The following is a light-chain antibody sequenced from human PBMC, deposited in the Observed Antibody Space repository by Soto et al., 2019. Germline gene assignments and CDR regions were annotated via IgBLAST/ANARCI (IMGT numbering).Light chain of an antibody. Sequence: DIQMTQSPSSVSASVGDRVTITCRASQGISSRLAWYQQKPGKAPNLLIYAASSLQSGVPSRFSGSGSETDFTLTIGSLQPEDFATYYCQQANSFPLTFGGGTKVEIK. CDR1: QGISSR. V-gene: IGKV1-12*01. CDR3: QQANSFPLT. CDR2: AAS. J-gene: IGKJ4*01.